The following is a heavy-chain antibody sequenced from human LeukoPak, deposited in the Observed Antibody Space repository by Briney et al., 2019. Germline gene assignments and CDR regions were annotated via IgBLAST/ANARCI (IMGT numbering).Heavy chain of an antibody. V-gene: IGHV3-30*03. J-gene: IGHJ4*02. CDR2: VSHDGNNQ. D-gene: IGHD3-10*01. CDR1: GFTFSSYG. Sequence: GGSLRLSCAASGFTFSSYGMHWARQAPGKGLEWITVVSHDGNNQFYADSVKGRFTISRDNSKNMVYLQMNSLRVGDTAVYYCAREDYYGSGSYPVDWGQGTLVTVSS. CDR3: AREDYYGSGSYPVD.